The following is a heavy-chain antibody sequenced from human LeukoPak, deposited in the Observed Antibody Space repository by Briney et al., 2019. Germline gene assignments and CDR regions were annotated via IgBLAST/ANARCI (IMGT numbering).Heavy chain of an antibody. J-gene: IGHJ3*02. CDR1: GGSISSYY. Sequence: SETLSLTCTVSGGSISSYYWRWIRQPPGKGLEWIGYIYYSGSTNYNPSLKSRVTISVDTSKNQFSLKLSSVTAADTAVYYCARLGGRYDAFDIWGQGTMVTVSS. V-gene: IGHV4-59*08. CDR3: ARLGGRYDAFDI. D-gene: IGHD2-15*01. CDR2: IYYSGST.